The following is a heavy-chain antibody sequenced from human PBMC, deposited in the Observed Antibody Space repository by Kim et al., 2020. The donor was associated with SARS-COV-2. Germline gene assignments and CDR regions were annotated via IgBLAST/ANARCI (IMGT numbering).Heavy chain of an antibody. V-gene: IGHV6-1*01. CDR1: GDSVSSNRAA. CDR2: TYYRSKWYN. Sequence: SQTLSLTCAISGDSVSSNRAAWNWIRQSPSRGLEWLGRTYYRSKWYNDYAVSVKSRITINPDTSKNQFSQQLNSVTPEDTAVYYCARDRRGSSWVLHYYYYMDVWGKGATVTVSS. CDR3: ARDRRGSSWVLHYYYYMDV. J-gene: IGHJ6*03. D-gene: IGHD6-13*01.